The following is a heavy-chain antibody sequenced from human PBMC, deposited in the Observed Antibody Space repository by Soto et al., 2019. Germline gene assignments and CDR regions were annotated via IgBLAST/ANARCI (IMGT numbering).Heavy chain of an antibody. V-gene: IGHV4-39*01. CDR3: ARASSGPTLWYFAL. J-gene: IGHJ2*01. D-gene: IGHD6-19*01. CDR2: IYYSGST. CDR1: GGSISSSSYY. Sequence: QLQLQESGPGLVKPSETLSLTCTVSGGSISSSSYYWGWIRQPPGKGLEWIGSIYYSGSTYYNPSLKSRVTIAVDQSKNQFSLKLSSVTAADTAVSYCARASSGPTLWYFALWGRGTLVTVSS.